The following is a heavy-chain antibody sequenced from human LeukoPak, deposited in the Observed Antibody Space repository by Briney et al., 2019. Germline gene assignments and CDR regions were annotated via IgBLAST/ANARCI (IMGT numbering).Heavy chain of an antibody. J-gene: IGHJ6*02. V-gene: IGHV1-46*01. CDR2: LNPSGGST. Sequence: ASVKVSCKASGYTVTSYYMHWVRQAPGQGLEWMGILNPSGGSTSYAQKFQGRATLTRATSTGTVYMELSSLRSEDTAVYYCASVYNYGMDVWGQGTTVIVSS. CDR1: GYTVTSYY. CDR3: ASVYNYGMDV.